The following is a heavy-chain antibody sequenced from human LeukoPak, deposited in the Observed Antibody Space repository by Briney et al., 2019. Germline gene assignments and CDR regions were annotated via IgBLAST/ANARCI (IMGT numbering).Heavy chain of an antibody. Sequence: PGGSLRLSCAVSEFTVSSNYMSWVRQAPGKGLEWVSVIYSGGSTYYGDSVKGRFTISRDNSKNTLYLQMNSLRAEDTAVYFCARGYSYGYARYFDYWGQGTLVTVSS. D-gene: IGHD5-18*01. CDR3: ARGYSYGYARYFDY. J-gene: IGHJ4*02. CDR1: EFTVSSNY. CDR2: IYSGGST. V-gene: IGHV3-66*01.